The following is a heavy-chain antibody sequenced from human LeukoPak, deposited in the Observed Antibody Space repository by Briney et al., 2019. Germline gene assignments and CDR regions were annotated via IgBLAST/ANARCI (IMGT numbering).Heavy chain of an antibody. J-gene: IGHJ5*02. CDR2: IYYSGST. CDR1: GGSISSDH. CDR3: ARGAAAGDLGWFDP. Sequence: SETLSLTCTVSGGSISSDHWNWIRQPPGEGLEWIGSIYYSGSTYYNPSLKSRVTISVDTSKNQFSLRLSSVTAADTAVYYCARGAAAGDLGWFDPWGQGTLVTVSS. D-gene: IGHD6-13*01. V-gene: IGHV4-39*01.